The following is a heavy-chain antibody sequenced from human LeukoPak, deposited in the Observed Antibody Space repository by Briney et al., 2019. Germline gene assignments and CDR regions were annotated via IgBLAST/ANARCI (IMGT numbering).Heavy chain of an antibody. Sequence: SETLSLTCTVSGGSISSYYWSWIRQPPGKGLEWIGYIYYSGSTNYNPSLKSRVTISVDTSKNQFSLKLSSVTAADTAVYYCARSIAVAVGHWFDPWGQGTLVTVSS. D-gene: IGHD6-19*01. J-gene: IGHJ5*02. CDR3: ARSIAVAVGHWFDP. CDR1: GGSISSYY. CDR2: IYYSGST. V-gene: IGHV4-59*08.